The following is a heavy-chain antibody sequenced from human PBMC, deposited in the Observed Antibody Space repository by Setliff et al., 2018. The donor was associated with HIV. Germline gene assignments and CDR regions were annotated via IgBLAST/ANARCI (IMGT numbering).Heavy chain of an antibody. J-gene: IGHJ4*02. D-gene: IGHD6-19*01. CDR1: GFSLSSFGVG. CDR2: IYWDADK. Sequence: SGPTLVNPTHTLTLTCTFSGFSLSSFGVGVGWIRQPPGKALEWLALIYWDADKRYSPSLKNRLTITKDTSKNQVLLTMTNMDPLDTATYYCAHNRLAVAGSRYFDYWGQGTLVTVSS. CDR3: AHNRLAVAGSRYFDY. V-gene: IGHV2-5*02.